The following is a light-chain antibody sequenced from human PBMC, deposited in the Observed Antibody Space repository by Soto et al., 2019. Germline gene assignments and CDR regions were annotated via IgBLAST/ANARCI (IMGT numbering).Light chain of an antibody. V-gene: IGKV3-20*01. CDR3: QQNYIRPLT. Sequence: EIVLTQSPGTLSLSPGERATLSCRASQSVSNNYLAWYQQKPGQAPRLLIYGASNRATGIPDRFSGSGSATDFTLTITSLQPEDFATYYCQQNYIRPLTFGGGTKVDIK. CDR2: GAS. J-gene: IGKJ4*01. CDR1: QSVSNNY.